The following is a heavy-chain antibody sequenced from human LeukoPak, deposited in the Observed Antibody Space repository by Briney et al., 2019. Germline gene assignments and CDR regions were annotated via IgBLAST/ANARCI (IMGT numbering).Heavy chain of an antibody. CDR1: GYTFTSYG. CDR2: ISAYNGNT. CDR3: ARDRFVGGVVIGY. V-gene: IGHV1-18*01. D-gene: IGHD3-3*01. Sequence: ASVKVSCKASGYTFTSYGISWMRLAHGQGLEWMGWISAYNGNTNYAQTLQGRVTMTTDTSTSTAYMELRSLRADDTAVYYCARDRFVGGVVIGYWGQGTQVTVSS. J-gene: IGHJ4*02.